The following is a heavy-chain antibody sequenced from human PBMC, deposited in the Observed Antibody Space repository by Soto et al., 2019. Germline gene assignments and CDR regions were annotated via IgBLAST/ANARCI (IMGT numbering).Heavy chain of an antibody. Sequence: PLETLPLPSSVSGAPIINSGYYRGWNPQPPGQGLEWIGSIYGGSTYYNPSLKSRVTISVDTSKNQFSLKVNSVTAADTAVYYCARRMYDDVLTGWYFDYWSQGTLVTVSS. V-gene: IGHV4-39*07. J-gene: IGHJ4*02. CDR2: IYGGST. D-gene: IGHD3-9*01. CDR3: ARRMYDDVLTGWYFDY. CDR1: GAPIINSGYY.